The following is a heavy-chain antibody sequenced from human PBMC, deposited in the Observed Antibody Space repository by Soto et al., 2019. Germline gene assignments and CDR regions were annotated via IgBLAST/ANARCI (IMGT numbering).Heavy chain of an antibody. V-gene: IGHV3-15*01. D-gene: IGHD1-26*01. CDR1: GFTFTKAY. J-gene: IGHJ4*02. CDR3: ATEGGYPGSNFYGAY. Sequence: EVQLVESGGGLVEPGGSIRLSCVASGFTFTKAYMTWVRQAPGKGLEWVGRIKGSHAGGTTKYATSVKGRITISRDDSKNTLYLQMNSLKTEDTSVYYCATEGGYPGSNFYGAYWGQGTLVTVSS. CDR2: IKGSHAGGTT.